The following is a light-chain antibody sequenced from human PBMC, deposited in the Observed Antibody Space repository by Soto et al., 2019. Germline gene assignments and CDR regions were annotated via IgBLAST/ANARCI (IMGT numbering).Light chain of an antibody. CDR1: RSINTY. CDR2: SAS. J-gene: IGKJ4*01. V-gene: IGKV1-39*01. CDR3: QQATIFPLT. Sequence: DIQMTQSPSSLSASVGDRVTITCRASRSINTYVNWYQQRPGKAPELLIYSASSLHTGVPSRFSGSGAGTDFTFTISSLQPEDSATYYCQQATIFPLTFGGGTEVEIK.